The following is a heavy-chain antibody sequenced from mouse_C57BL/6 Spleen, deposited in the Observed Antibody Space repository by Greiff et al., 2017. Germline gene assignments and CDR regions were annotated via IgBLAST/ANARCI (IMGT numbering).Heavy chain of an antibody. V-gene: IGHV1-59*01. J-gene: IGHJ2*01. Sequence: QVHVKQPGAELVRPGPSVKLSCKASGYTFTSYWMHWVKQRPGQGLDGIGVIDPYDGFTKYNQKFKGKATLTVDKSSSTAYMQLSSLTSEDSAVYYCARAFYGSSHVDYWGQGTTLTGSS. CDR3: ARAFYGSSHVDY. CDR2: IDPYDGFT. CDR1: GYTFTSYW. D-gene: IGHD1-1*01.